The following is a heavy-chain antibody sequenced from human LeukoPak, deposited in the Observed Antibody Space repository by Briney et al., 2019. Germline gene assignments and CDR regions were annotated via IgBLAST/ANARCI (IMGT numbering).Heavy chain of an antibody. CDR2: ISWDGGST. J-gene: IGHJ5*02. V-gene: IGHV3-43D*03. CDR3: AKEASSSPGGFDP. CDR1: GFTFDDYA. Sequence: GGSLRLSCAASGFTFDDYARHWVRHAPGKGLEGVSLISWDGGSTYYADSVKGRFTISRDNSKNSLDLQMNSLRAEDPALYYCAKEASSSPGGFDPWGQGTLVTVSS.